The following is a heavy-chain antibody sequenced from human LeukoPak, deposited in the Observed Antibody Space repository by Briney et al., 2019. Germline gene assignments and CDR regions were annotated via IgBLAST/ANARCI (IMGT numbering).Heavy chain of an antibody. CDR1: GGSISSGSYY. CDR3: ARLSILPLYYDSSVYYPD. Sequence: SETLSLTCTVSGGSISSGSYYWSWIRQPAGRGLEWIGEINHSGSTHYSPSLKSRVTISVDTSKNQSSLKLSSVTAADTAVYYCARLSILPLYYDSSVYYPDCGQRTLVIVSS. CDR2: INHSGST. D-gene: IGHD3-22*01. V-gene: IGHV4-61*10. J-gene: IGHJ4*02.